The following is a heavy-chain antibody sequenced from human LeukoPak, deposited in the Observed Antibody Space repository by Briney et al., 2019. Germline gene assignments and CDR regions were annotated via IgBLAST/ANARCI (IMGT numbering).Heavy chain of an antibody. CDR1: GFTFDDYG. V-gene: IGHV3-20*04. D-gene: IGHD2-21*02. Sequence: GGSLRLSCAASGFTFDDYGMSWVRQAPGKGLEWVSGINWNGGSTGYADSVKGRFTISRDNAKNSLYLQMNSLRAEDTDLYYCARMTVAGSLFDYWGQGTLVTVSS. J-gene: IGHJ4*02. CDR3: ARMTVAGSLFDY. CDR2: INWNGGST.